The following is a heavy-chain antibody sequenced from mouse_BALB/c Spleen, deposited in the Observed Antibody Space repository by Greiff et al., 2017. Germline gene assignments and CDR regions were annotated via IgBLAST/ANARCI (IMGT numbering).Heavy chain of an antibody. CDR2: IDPETGGT. J-gene: IGHJ3*01. Sequence: VQLQQSGAELVRPGASVTLSCKASGYTFTDYEMHWVKQTPVHGLEWIGAIDPETGGTAYNQKFKGKATLTADKSSSTAYMELRSLTSEDSAVYYCTLRLRTPGFAYWGQGTLVTVSA. CDR3: TLRLRTPGFAY. CDR1: GYTFTDYE. D-gene: IGHD1-2*01. V-gene: IGHV1-15*01.